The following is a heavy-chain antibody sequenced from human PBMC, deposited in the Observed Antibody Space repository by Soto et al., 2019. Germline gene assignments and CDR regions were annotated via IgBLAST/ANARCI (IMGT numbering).Heavy chain of an antibody. D-gene: IGHD6-13*01. V-gene: IGHV4-39*01. Sequence: QLQLQESGPGLVKPSETLSLTCTVSGGSISSSSYYWGWIRQPPGKGLEWIGSIYYSGRTYYNPSLKSRVTISVDTSKNQFSLKLSSVTAADTAVYYCARHTSGSWYDYWGQGTLVTVSS. CDR3: ARHTSGSWYDY. CDR2: IYYSGRT. J-gene: IGHJ4*02. CDR1: GGSISSSSYY.